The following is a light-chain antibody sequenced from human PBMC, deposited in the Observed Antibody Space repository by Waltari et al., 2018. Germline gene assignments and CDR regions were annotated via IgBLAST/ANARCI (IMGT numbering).Light chain of an antibody. CDR2: DAT. Sequence: QSALTQPPPVSGSPGQPITIPCTRTSGHIGTYNLFSWYQQHPGNAPRLLIHDATKRPSGISSRFSGSKSGNTASLTISGLQAEDEADYFCGSYAGGTSWVFGGGTQVTVL. J-gene: IGLJ3*02. CDR1: SGHIGTYNL. V-gene: IGLV2-23*01. CDR3: GSYAGGTSWV.